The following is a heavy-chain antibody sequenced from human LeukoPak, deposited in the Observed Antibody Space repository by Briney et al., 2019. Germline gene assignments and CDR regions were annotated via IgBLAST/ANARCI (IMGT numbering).Heavy chain of an antibody. CDR2: IYYSGST. D-gene: IGHD6-6*01. CDR1: GGSISSGDYY. J-gene: IGHJ6*03. V-gene: IGHV4-39*01. CDR3: ARQSIAARGYYYYMDV. Sequence: SETLSLTCTVSGGSISSGDYYWSWIRQPPGKGLEWIGSIYYSGSTYYNPSLKSRVTISVGTSKNQFSLKLSSVTAADTAAYYCARQSIAARGYYYYMDVWGKGTTVTVSS.